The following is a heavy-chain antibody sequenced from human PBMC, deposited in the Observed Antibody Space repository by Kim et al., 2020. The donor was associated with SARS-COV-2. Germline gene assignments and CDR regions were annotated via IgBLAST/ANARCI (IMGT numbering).Heavy chain of an antibody. CDR3: AKDRGRNYYYGMDV. V-gene: IGHV3-23*01. J-gene: IGHJ6*02. CDR2: ISGSGGST. CDR1: GFTFSSYA. D-gene: IGHD1-26*01. Sequence: GGSLRLSCAASGFTFSSYAMSWVRQAPGKGLEWVSAISGSGGSTYYADSVKGRFTISRDNSKNTLYLQMSSLRAEDAALYYCAKDRGRNYYYGMDVWGQGTTVTVSS.